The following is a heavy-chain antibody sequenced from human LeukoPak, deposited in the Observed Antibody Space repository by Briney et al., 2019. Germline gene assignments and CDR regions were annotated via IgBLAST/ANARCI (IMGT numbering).Heavy chain of an antibody. V-gene: IGHV3-23*01. Sequence: GGSLRLSCAASGFTLSSYAMSWVRQAPGKGLEWVSAISGSGGSTYYADSVKGRVTISRDNSKNTRYLQMNSLRAEDTAVYYCATLWFGESSSFDYWGQGTLVTVSS. J-gene: IGHJ4*02. CDR1: GFTLSSYA. D-gene: IGHD3-10*01. CDR3: ATLWFGESSSFDY. CDR2: ISGSGGST.